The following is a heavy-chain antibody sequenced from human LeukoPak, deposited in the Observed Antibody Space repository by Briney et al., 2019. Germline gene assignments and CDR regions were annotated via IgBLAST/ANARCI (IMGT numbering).Heavy chain of an antibody. CDR1: GGSFSGYY. Sequence: PSETLSLTCAVYGGSFSGYYWSWIRQPPGKGLEWIGSIYYSGSTYYNPSLKSRVTISVDTSENQFSLKLSSVTAADTAVYYCARRRYYYDSSGYYYYFDYWGQGTLVTVSS. J-gene: IGHJ4*02. D-gene: IGHD3-22*01. V-gene: IGHV4-34*01. CDR2: IYYSGST. CDR3: ARRRYYYDSSGYYYYFDY.